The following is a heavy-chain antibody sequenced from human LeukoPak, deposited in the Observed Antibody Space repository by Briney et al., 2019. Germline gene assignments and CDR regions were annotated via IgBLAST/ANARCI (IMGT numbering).Heavy chain of an antibody. Sequence: GGSLRLSCATSGFNFQEYTIHWVRRATGKGLEGVSLFSGNGKTTYYADSVKGRFTISRDNSKNSLYLQMNSLRSEDTALYFCAKEGGTMFFDSWGQGTLVTVSS. CDR1: GFNFQEYT. CDR2: FSGNGKTT. V-gene: IGHV3-43*01. CDR3: AKEGGTMFFDS. J-gene: IGHJ5*01. D-gene: IGHD3-3*01.